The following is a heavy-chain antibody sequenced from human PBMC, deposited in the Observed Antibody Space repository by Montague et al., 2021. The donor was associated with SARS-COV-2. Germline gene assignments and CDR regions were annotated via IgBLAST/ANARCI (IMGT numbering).Heavy chain of an antibody. V-gene: IGHV4-59*12. CDR1: GGSISDYY. Sequence: SETLSLTCSVSGGSISDYYWTWIRQSPGKGLEWIGYISYSGSTNYSPSPKSRVTISVDTSKKQVSLKLRSVTAADTAVYYCARDAPAAYDYDNRGLRHWGQGTLVTVSS. CDR3: ARDAPAAYDYDNRGLRH. J-gene: IGHJ4*02. CDR2: ISYSGST. D-gene: IGHD3-22*01.